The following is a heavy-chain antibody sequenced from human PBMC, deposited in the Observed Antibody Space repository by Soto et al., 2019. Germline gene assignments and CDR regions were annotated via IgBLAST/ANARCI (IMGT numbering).Heavy chain of an antibody. CDR3: ATGQRYYYDSSGFDY. CDR1: GFTFSSYG. CDR2: ISYDGSNK. J-gene: IGHJ4*02. Sequence: GGSLRLSCAASGFTFSSYGMHWVRQAPGKGLEWVAVISYDGSNKYYADSVKGRFTISRDNSKNTLYLQMNSLRAEDTAVYYCATGQRYYYDSSGFDYWGQGTLVTVSS. V-gene: IGHV3-30*03. D-gene: IGHD3-22*01.